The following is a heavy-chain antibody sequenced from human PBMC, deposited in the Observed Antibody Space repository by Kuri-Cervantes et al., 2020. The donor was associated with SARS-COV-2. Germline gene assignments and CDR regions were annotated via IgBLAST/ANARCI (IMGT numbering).Heavy chain of an antibody. CDR3: TTDRSYDYVWGSYRYTDY. CDR2: IKSKTDGGTT. D-gene: IGHD3-16*02. Sequence: GESLKISCAASGFTFSNAWMSWVRQAPGKGLEWVGRIKSKTDGGTTDYAAPVKGRFTISRDDSKNTLYLQMNSLKTEDTAVYYCTTDRSYDYVWGSYRYTDYWGQGTLVTDSS. CDR1: GFTFSNAW. V-gene: IGHV3-15*01. J-gene: IGHJ4*02.